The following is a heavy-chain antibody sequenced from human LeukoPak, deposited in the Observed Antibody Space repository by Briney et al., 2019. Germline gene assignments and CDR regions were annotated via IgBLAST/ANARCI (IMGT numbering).Heavy chain of an antibody. J-gene: IGHJ3*02. CDR2: INPSGGST. V-gene: IGHV1-46*01. CDR3: ARVIPNYYDSSGDDAFDI. Sequence: ASVKVSCKASGYTFTSYYMHWVRQAPGQGLEWMGIINPSGGSTSYAQKFQGRVTMTRDMSTSTVYMELSSLRSDDTAVYYCARVIPNYYDSSGDDAFDIWGQGTMVTVSS. D-gene: IGHD3-22*01. CDR1: GYTFTSYY.